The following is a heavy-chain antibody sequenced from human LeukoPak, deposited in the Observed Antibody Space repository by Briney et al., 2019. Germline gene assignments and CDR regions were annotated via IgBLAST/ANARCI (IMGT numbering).Heavy chain of an antibody. J-gene: IGHJ4*02. V-gene: IGHV1-69*05. Sequence: SVKVSCKASGGTFSSYAISWVRQAPGQGLEWMGGMIPIFGTANYAQKFQGRVTITTDESTSTAYMELSSLRSEDTAVYYCARASHDYGDLRLDSFDYWGQGTLVTVSS. CDR2: MIPIFGTA. D-gene: IGHD4-17*01. CDR3: ARASHDYGDLRLDSFDY. CDR1: GGTFSSYA.